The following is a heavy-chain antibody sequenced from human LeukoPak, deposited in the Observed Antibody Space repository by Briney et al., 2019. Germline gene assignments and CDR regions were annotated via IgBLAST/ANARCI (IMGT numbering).Heavy chain of an antibody. CDR1: GYTFTSYG. CDR3: ARDWASRYDSSGYIDY. J-gene: IGHJ4*02. D-gene: IGHD3-22*01. CDR2: ISAYNGNT. V-gene: IGHV1-18*01. Sequence: ASVTVSCKASGYTFTSYGISWVRQAPGQGLEWMGWISAYNGNTNYAQKLQGRVTMNTDTSTSTAYMELRSLRSDDTAVYYCARDWASRYDSSGYIDYWGQGTLVTVSS.